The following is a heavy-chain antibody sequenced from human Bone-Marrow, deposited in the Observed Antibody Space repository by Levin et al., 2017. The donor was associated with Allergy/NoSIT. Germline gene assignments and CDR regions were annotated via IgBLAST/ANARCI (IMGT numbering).Heavy chain of an antibody. CDR1: GFTFSSYA. CDR2: ISTNGGNT. J-gene: IGHJ4*02. V-gene: IGHV3-64*01. CDR3: AREGLNYDILTGYSGASYFDN. Sequence: GASVKVSCAASGFTFSSYAMHWVRQAPGKGLEYVSSISTNGGNTYYAISVKGRFTISRDNSRNTLYLQMGSLRADDMAVYYCAREGLNYDILTGYSGASYFDNWGQGTLVTVSS. D-gene: IGHD3-9*01.